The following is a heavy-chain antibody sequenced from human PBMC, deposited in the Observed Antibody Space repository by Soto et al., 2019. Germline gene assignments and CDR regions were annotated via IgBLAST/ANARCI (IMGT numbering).Heavy chain of an antibody. CDR3: ARQRVGGYYRNEAFDV. J-gene: IGHJ3*01. D-gene: IGHD3-22*01. CDR2: INPADSGA. CDR1: GYSFSTYW. V-gene: IGHV5-51*01. Sequence: GESLKISCKGSGYSFSTYWIGWVRQKPGKGLEWMGIINPADSGATYSPSFQGQVTISADKSINTAYLRWSSLKASDTAMYYCARQRVGGYYRNEAFDVWGQGTMVTVSS.